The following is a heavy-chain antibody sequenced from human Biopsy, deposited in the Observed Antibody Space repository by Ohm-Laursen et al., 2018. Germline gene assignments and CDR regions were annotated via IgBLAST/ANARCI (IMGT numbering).Heavy chain of an antibody. V-gene: IGHV4-59*08. Sequence: SDTLSFTCTLSGDSITRSYWIWLTQSTGKGLEWIGHVFDRGTTNYNPSARSPVTMTEDTSKKQFPWKMTYVTAADTAIYYCAHGSGSYYKWDFWGRGILVTVSS. D-gene: IGHD3-10*01. CDR3: AHGSGSYYKWDF. CDR2: VFDRGTT. CDR1: GDSITRSY. J-gene: IGHJ4*02.